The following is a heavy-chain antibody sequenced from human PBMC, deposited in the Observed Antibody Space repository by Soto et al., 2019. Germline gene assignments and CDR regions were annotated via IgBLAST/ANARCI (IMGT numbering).Heavy chain of an antibody. CDR2: ISSSSSST. D-gene: IGHD2-2*01. Sequence: EVQLLESGGGLVQPGESLRLSCAASGLTFSTYDMSWVRQAPGKGLEWVSAISSSSSSTFHADSVKGRFAISRDNSKNTLYLQMNSLRAEDTAVYYCATGIYCSRTNCYPGYNWGQGTLVTVSS. V-gene: IGHV3-23*01. J-gene: IGHJ4*02. CDR1: GLTFSTYD. CDR3: ATGIYCSRTNCYPGYN.